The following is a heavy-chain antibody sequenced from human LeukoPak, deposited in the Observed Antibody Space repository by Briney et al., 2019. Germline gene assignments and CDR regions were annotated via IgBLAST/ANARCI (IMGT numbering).Heavy chain of an antibody. Sequence: SVKVSCKASGGTFSSYAISWVRQAPGQGLEWMGGIIPIFGTANYAQKFQGRVTITTDESTSTAYMELSSLRSEDTAVYYCARDFDSSGYYYFDYWGREPWSPSPQ. CDR2: IIPIFGTA. D-gene: IGHD3-22*01. V-gene: IGHV1-69*05. CDR3: ARDFDSSGYYYFDY. J-gene: IGHJ4*02. CDR1: GGTFSSYA.